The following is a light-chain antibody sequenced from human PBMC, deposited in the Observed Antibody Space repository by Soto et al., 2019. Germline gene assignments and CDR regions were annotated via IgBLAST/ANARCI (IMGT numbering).Light chain of an antibody. CDR3: QQYDILPPT. CDR1: QDITNY. CDR2: GAS. Sequence: DIQMTQSPSSLSASVGDRVTITCQASQDITNYLNWYQQKPGKAPKLLIYGASNLEIGVPSRFSGSGSGADFTFTINSLQPEDIATYYCQQYDILPPTFGGGTKVELK. V-gene: IGKV1-33*01. J-gene: IGKJ4*01.